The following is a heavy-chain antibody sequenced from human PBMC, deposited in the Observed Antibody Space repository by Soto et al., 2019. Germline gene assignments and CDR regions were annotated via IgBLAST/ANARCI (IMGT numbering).Heavy chain of an antibody. CDR1: AFSSHHHA. V-gene: IGHV3-9*02. J-gene: IGHJ6*02. D-gene: IGHD3-16*01. Sequence: LXLSCVASAFSSHHHAIHWVRQGPGKGLEWVSGIHWNNGATGYADSVKGRFTIFKDNVKNSVYLQMNSLRTDDTAFYYCTEDILPGGADVWGQGTTVTVSS. CDR2: IHWNNGAT. CDR3: TEDILPGGADV.